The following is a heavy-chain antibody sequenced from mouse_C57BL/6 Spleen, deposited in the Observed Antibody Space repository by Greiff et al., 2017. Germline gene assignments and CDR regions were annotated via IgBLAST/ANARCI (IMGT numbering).Heavy chain of an antibody. J-gene: IGHJ1*03. V-gene: IGHV6-3*01. CDR3: TSDGYYGWYFDV. CDR1: GFTFSNYW. D-gene: IGHD2-3*01. CDR2: IRLKSDNYAT. Sequence: EVQLQESGGGLVQPGGSMKLSCVASGFTFSNYWMNWVRQSPEKGLEWVAQIRLKSDNYATHYAESVKGRFTISRDDSKSSVYLQMNNLRAEDTGIYYCTSDGYYGWYFDVWGTGTTVTVSS.